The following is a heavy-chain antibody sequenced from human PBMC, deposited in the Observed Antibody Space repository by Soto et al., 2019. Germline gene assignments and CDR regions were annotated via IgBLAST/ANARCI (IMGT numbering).Heavy chain of an antibody. Sequence: QLQLQESGPGLVKPSETLSLTCTVSGGSISRSPYNWAWIRQPPGKGLQWIGNIYYNGNTFYNPSLKSRVTISIDTSKSQFSLGLSSVTASDTAVYYCARHGPLTNNWNQLNCWGQGTLVTVSS. J-gene: IGHJ4*02. CDR1: GGSISRSPYN. CDR2: IYYNGNT. CDR3: ARHGPLTNNWNQLNC. D-gene: IGHD1-1*01. V-gene: IGHV4-39*01.